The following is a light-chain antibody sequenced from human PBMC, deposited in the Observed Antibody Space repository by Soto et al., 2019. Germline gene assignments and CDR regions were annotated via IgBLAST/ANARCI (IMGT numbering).Light chain of an antibody. CDR2: KAS. CDR1: QSISRW. Sequence: DIQLTQSPSTLSASVGDRVTIACRASQSISRWMAWYQQKPGEAPKLLIYKASTLESGVPSRFSGSGSGTEFTLTTSRLQPDDLATYYCHQDNSYFLGQGTKLEIK. J-gene: IGKJ2*01. CDR3: HQDNSYF. V-gene: IGKV1-5*03.